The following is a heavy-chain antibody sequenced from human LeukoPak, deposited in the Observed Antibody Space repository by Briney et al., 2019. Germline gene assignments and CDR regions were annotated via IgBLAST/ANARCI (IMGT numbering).Heavy chain of an antibody. CDR1: GGSISSYY. Sequence: SETLSLTCTVSGGSISSYYWSWIRQPPGKGLEWIGRIYTSGSTNYNPSLKSRVTMSVDTSKNQFSLKLSSVTAADTAVYYCARDEPYCSSTSCRRDGSYGVFPFDIWGQGTMVTVSS. J-gene: IGHJ3*02. V-gene: IGHV4-4*07. D-gene: IGHD2-2*01. CDR3: ARDEPYCSSTSCRRDGSYGVFPFDI. CDR2: IYTSGST.